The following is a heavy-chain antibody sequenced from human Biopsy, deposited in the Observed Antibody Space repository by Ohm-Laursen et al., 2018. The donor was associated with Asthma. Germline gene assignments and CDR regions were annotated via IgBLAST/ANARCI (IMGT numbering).Heavy chain of an antibody. CDR2: ISLSSNTI. V-gene: IGHV3-48*02. CDR3: ARQMNYDFWRSPLDI. Sequence: SLRLSCAPPGFTLGSHSMNRLRPAPGRGLEWVSYISLSSNTIYYADTVKGRFTVSRDNAKSSLYLQMNSLRDEDTAVYYCARQMNYDFWRSPLDIWGLGTMVIVSS. J-gene: IGHJ3*02. D-gene: IGHD3-3*01. CDR1: GFTLGSHS.